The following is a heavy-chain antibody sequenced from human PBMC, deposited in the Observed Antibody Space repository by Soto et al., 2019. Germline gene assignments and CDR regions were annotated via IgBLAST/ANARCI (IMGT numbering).Heavy chain of an antibody. Sequence: EVQLLESGGGLVQPGGSLRLSCAASGFTFSSYAMSWVRQAPGKGLEWVSAISGSGGSTYYADSVKGRFTISRDNSKNTLYLQMNNLRAEDTAVYYCAKDPSHLRAESSSLHWGQGTLVTVSS. D-gene: IGHD6-6*01. V-gene: IGHV3-23*01. CDR3: AKDPSHLRAESSSLH. CDR2: ISGSGGST. J-gene: IGHJ4*02. CDR1: GFTFSSYA.